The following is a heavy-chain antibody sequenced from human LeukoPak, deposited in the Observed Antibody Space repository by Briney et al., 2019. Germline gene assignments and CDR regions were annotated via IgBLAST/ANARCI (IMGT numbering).Heavy chain of an antibody. CDR3: AKVQDQRKSYYHYMDV. J-gene: IGHJ6*03. V-gene: IGHV3-23*01. CDR1: GFTFSSYA. Sequence: GGSLRLSCAASGFTFSSYAMSWVRQAPGKGLEWVSAISGSGGSTYYADSVKGRFTISRDNSKNTLYLQMNSLRAEDTAVYYFAKVQDQRKSYYHYMDVWGKGTTVTVSS. CDR2: ISGSGGST. D-gene: IGHD2-2*01.